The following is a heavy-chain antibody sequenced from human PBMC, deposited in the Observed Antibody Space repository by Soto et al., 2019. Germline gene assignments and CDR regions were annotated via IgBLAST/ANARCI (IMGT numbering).Heavy chain of an antibody. CDR1: GFTFSSYG. CDR3: AKADSSGYYYVFLD. Sequence: GGSLRLSCAASGFTFSSYGMHWVRQAPGKGLEWVAVISYDGSNKYYADSVKGRFTISRDNSKNTLYLQMNSLRAEDTAVYYCAKADSSGYYYVFLDWGQGTLVTVSS. J-gene: IGHJ4*02. D-gene: IGHD3-22*01. V-gene: IGHV3-30*18. CDR2: ISYDGSNK.